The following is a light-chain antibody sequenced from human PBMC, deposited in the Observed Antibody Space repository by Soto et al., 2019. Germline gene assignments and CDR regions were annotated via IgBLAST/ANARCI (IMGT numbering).Light chain of an antibody. CDR2: KAS. Sequence: DIQMTQSPSTLSASVGDRVTTTCRASQSISSWLAWYQQKPGKAPKLLIYKASSLESGVPSRFSGSGSGTEFTLTISSLQPDDFATYYCQQYSSYSTFGQGTKVDIK. CDR1: QSISSW. V-gene: IGKV1-5*03. CDR3: QQYSSYST. J-gene: IGKJ1*01.